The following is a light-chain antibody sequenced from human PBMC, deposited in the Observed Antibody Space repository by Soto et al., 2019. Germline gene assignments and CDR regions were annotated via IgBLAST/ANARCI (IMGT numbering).Light chain of an antibody. CDR1: SSDVGTYNY. V-gene: IGLV2-14*01. CDR3: SSLTSSGTHV. J-gene: IGLJ1*01. CDR2: DVN. Sequence: QSVLTQPASVSGSPGQSITISCTGTSSDVGTYNYVSWYQQHPGKAPKLMIYDVNNRPSGVSPRFSGSKSGNTASLTISGLQADDESDYYCSSLTSSGTHVFGSGTKLTVL.